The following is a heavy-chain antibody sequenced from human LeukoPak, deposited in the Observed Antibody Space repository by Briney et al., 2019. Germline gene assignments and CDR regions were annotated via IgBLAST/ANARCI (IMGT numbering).Heavy chain of an antibody. Sequence: GASVKVSCKASGYTFTSYGISWVRQAPGQGLEWMGWISSYNGDTDYAQKVQGRVTMTTDTSTNTAYMELRSLRSDDTAVYYCARNQDYFYDSSGPSHPLGYWGQGTLVTVSS. CDR3: ARNQDYFYDSSGPSHPLGY. J-gene: IGHJ4*02. CDR1: GYTFTSYG. V-gene: IGHV1-18*01. D-gene: IGHD3-22*01. CDR2: ISSYNGDT.